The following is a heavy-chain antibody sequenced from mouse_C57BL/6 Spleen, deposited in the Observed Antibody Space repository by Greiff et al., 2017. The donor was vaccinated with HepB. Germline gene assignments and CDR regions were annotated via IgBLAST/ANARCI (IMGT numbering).Heavy chain of an antibody. V-gene: IGHV1-15*01. Sequence: QVHVKQSGAELVRPGASVTLSCKASGYSFTDYEMHWVKQTPVHGLEWIGAIDPETGGTAYNQKFKGKAILTADKSSSTAYMELRSLTSEDSAVYYCTRRLGYYAMDYWGQGTSVTVSS. CDR2: IDPETGGT. J-gene: IGHJ4*01. CDR1: GYSFTDYE. D-gene: IGHD3-2*02. CDR3: TRRLGYYAMDY.